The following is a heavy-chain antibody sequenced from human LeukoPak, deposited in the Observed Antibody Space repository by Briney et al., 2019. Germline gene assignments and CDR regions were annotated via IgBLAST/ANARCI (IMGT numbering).Heavy chain of an antibody. Sequence: PSETLSLTCTVSGGSIISYFWSWIRQPAGKGLEWIGRINTSGTTNYNPSLKSRVTISVDTSKNQFSLKLSSVTAADTAVYYCARGCRDGYSNYWYFDLWGRGTLVTVSS. CDR3: ARGCRDGYSNYWYFDL. V-gene: IGHV4-4*07. J-gene: IGHJ2*01. CDR1: GGSIISYF. D-gene: IGHD5-24*01. CDR2: INTSGTT.